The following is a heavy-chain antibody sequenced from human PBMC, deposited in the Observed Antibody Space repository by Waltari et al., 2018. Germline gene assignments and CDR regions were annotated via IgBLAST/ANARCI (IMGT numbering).Heavy chain of an antibody. CDR3: ARDAVVAATHRSYYYGMDV. CDR1: GFTVSSNY. Sequence: EVQLVESGGGLIQPGGSLRLSCAASGFTVSSNYMSWVRQAPGKGLEWVSVIYSGGSTYYADSVKGRFTISRDNSKNTLYRQMNSLRAEDTAVYYCARDAVVAATHRSYYYGMDVWGQGTTVTVSS. CDR2: IYSGGST. D-gene: IGHD2-15*01. V-gene: IGHV3-53*01. J-gene: IGHJ6*02.